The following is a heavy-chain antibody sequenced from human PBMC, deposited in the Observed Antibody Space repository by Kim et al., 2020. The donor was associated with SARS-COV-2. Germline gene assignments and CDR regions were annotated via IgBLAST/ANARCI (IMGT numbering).Heavy chain of an antibody. D-gene: IGHD6-13*01. CDR1: GFTVSSNY. V-gene: IGHV3-53*01. J-gene: IGHJ6*02. Sequence: GGSLRLSCAASGFTVSSNYMSWVRQAPGKGLEWVSVIYSGGSTYYADSVKGRFTISRDNSKNTLYLQMNSLRAEDTAVYYCARERAAADLKKTYGMDVWGQGTTVTVSS. CDR2: IYSGGST. CDR3: ARERAAADLKKTYGMDV.